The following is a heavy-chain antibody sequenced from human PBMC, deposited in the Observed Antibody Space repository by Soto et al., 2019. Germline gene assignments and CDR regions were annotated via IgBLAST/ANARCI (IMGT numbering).Heavy chain of an antibody. V-gene: IGHV3-9*01. D-gene: IGHD4-17*01. CDR3: AKDLYGDYVVTLDY. J-gene: IGHJ4*02. CDR2: ISWNSGSI. Sequence: EVQLVESGGGLVQPGRSLRLSCAASGFTFDDYAMHWVRQAPGKGLEWVSGISWNSGSIGYADSVKGRFTISRDNAKNSLYLQMNSLRAEDTALYYCAKDLYGDYVVTLDYWGQGTLVTVSS. CDR1: GFTFDDYA.